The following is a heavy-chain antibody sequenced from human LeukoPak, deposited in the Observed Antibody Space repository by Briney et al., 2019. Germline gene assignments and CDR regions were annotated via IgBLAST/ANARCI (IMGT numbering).Heavy chain of an antibody. J-gene: IGHJ4*02. D-gene: IGHD2/OR15-2a*01. CDR3: ARGFSDY. CDR2: ISSGSSYI. Sequence: GGSLRPSCAASGFTFSSYSMNWVRQAPGKGLEWGSSISSGSSYIYYADSVKGRFTISRDNAKNSLYLQMNSLRSEDTAVYYCARGFSDYWGQGALVTVSS. V-gene: IGHV3-21*01. CDR1: GFTFSSYS.